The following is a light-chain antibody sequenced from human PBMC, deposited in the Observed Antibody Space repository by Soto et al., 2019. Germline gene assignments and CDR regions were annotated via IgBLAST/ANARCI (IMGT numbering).Light chain of an antibody. CDR1: QSVSSSY. J-gene: IGKJ3*01. Sequence: ESVLTQSPGTLSMSPGERATLSCRASQSVSSSYSAWYQQKPGQAPRLLIYGASSRATGIPDRFSGSGSGTDFTLTISRLEPEDCAVYCFQQYGSSPFTFGPGTKVDIK. CDR3: QQYGSSPFT. CDR2: GAS. V-gene: IGKV3-20*01.